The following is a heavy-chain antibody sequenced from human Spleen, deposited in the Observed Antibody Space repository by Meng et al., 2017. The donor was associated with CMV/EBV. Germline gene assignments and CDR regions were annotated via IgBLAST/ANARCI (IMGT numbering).Heavy chain of an antibody. CDR1: GGSISSSSYY. Sequence: SETLSLTCTVSGGSISSSSYYWGWIRQPPGKGLEWIGSIYYSGSTYYNPSLKSRVTTSADTSKNQFSLKLSSVTAADTAVYYCAKGLDFQRLRVCFGMDVWGQGTTVTVSS. CDR3: AKGLDFQRLRVCFGMDV. CDR2: IYYSGST. V-gene: IGHV4-39*01. J-gene: IGHJ6*02. D-gene: IGHD3-9*01.